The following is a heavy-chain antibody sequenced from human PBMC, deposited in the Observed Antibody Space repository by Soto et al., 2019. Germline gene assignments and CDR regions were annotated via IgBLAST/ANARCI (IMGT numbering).Heavy chain of an antibody. J-gene: IGHJ6*02. V-gene: IGHV3-66*01. D-gene: IGHD6-13*01. CDR3: ARGSSWQNYYYYYGMDV. Sequence: EVPLVESGGGLVQPGGSLRLSCAASGFTVSSNYMSWVRQAPGQGLEWVSVIHSGGSTYYADSVKGRFTISRDHSKNTLCLQMNSLRAEDTVVYYCARGSSWQNYYYYYGMDVWGQGTTVTVSS. CDR2: IHSGGST. CDR1: GFTVSSNY.